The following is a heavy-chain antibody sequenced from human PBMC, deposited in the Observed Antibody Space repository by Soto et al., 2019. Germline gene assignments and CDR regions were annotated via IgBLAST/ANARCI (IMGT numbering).Heavy chain of an antibody. Sequence: HPSTVSEGNSIERSYYRIWNRKPPGKGLEWIGSIYYSGSTYYNLSLKSRVTISVDTSKNQLSLRLSSVTAADTAVYYCARHSKGSSSRGFDPWGQGTLVTV. D-gene: IGHD6-13*01. CDR3: ARHSKGSSSRGFDP. V-gene: IGHV4-39*01. CDR2: IYYSGST. CDR1: EGNSIERSYY. J-gene: IGHJ5*02.